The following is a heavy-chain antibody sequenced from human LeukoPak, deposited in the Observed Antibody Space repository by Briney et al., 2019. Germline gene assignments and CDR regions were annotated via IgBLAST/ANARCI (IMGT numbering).Heavy chain of an antibody. CDR2: MNPNSGNT. CDR3: ARVGIAAAGSLDDY. D-gene: IGHD6-13*01. Sequence: ASVKLSCKASGYTFTSYDINWVRQATGQGIEWMGWMNPNSGNTGYAQKFQGRVTITSNTSISTAYMELSSLRSEDTAVYYCARVGIAAAGSLDDYWGQGTLVTVSS. CDR1: GYTFTSYD. V-gene: IGHV1-8*01. J-gene: IGHJ4*02.